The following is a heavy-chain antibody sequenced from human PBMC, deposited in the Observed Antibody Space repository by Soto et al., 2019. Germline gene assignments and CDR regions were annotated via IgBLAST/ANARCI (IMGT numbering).Heavy chain of an antibody. D-gene: IGHD6-6*01. J-gene: IGHJ4*02. CDR3: AKDRTVAARNFDY. Sequence: VGSLRLSCAASGFTFSNYAMGWVRQAPGKGLEWVSSISTSIDTTYYADSVKGRFTISRDDSKNTLYLQMNSLRAEDTAVYYCAKDRTVAARNFDYWGQGTLVTVS. CDR2: ISTSIDTT. CDR1: GFTFSNYA. V-gene: IGHV3-23*01.